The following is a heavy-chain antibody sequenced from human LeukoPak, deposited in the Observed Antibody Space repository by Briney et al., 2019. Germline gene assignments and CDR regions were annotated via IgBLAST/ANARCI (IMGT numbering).Heavy chain of an antibody. Sequence: GGSLRLSCAVSGFTFSNFWMSWVRQAPGRGLEWVANIHPEGNEKYHVESVKGRFIISRDNTKNLLFLQMNGLRVEDTAVYYCARGNDFPGDHWGQGTLVTVSS. CDR3: ARGNDFPGDH. J-gene: IGHJ4*02. CDR2: IHPEGNEK. V-gene: IGHV3-7*04. D-gene: IGHD1-1*01. CDR1: GFTFSNFW.